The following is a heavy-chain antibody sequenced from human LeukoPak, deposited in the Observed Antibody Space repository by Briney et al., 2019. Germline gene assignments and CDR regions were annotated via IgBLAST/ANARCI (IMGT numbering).Heavy chain of an antibody. Sequence: SETLSLTCAVYGGSFSGYYWSWIRQPPGKGLEWIGEINHSGSTNYNPSLKSRVTISVDTSKNQFSLKLSSVTAADTAVYYCAREGSTIRGIDYWGQGTLVTVSS. V-gene: IGHV4-34*01. CDR2: INHSGST. CDR3: AREGSTIRGIDY. D-gene: IGHD2/OR15-2a*01. CDR1: GGSFSGYY. J-gene: IGHJ4*02.